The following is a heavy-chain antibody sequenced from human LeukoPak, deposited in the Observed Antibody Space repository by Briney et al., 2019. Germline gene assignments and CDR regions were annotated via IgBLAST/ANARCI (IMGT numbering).Heavy chain of an antibody. D-gene: IGHD2-15*01. CDR1: GFTFSSYA. Sequence: GGSLKLPCAASGFTFSSYAMSWVRQAPGKGLEWVSTLSSSGGSTHYADSVKGRFTISRDNSKNTLYLQMNSLRADDTAVYYCAKQGYCSGGSCYRSYAFDIWGQGTMVTVSS. CDR2: LSSSGGST. V-gene: IGHV3-23*01. CDR3: AKQGYCSGGSCYRSYAFDI. J-gene: IGHJ3*02.